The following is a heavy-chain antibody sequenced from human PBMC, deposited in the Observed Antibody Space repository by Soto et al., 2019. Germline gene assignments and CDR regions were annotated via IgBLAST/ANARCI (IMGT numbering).Heavy chain of an antibody. J-gene: IGHJ6*02. CDR1: GGSFSGYY. D-gene: IGHD6-19*01. CDR2: INHSGST. V-gene: IGHV4-34*01. Sequence: ETLSLTCAVYGGSFSGYYWTWIRQPPGTGLEWIGEINHSGSTNYNPSLKSRVTISVDTSKNQFSLKLTSVTAADTAVYYCANYWDVYSSGWYVGYYYGMDVWGQGTTVTVSS. CDR3: ANYWDVYSSGWYVGYYYGMDV.